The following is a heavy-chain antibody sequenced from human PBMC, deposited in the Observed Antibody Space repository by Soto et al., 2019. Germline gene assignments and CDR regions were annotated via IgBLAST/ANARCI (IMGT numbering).Heavy chain of an antibody. CDR2: ISHSGST. CDR1: GGSFSGYY. Sequence: PSETLSLTCAVYGGSFSGYYWSWIRQPPGKGLEWIGEISHSGSTNYNPSLKSRVTISVDTSKNQFSLKLSSVTAADTAVYYCARGRNTGYSSGWTTRYFDYWGQGTLVTVSS. J-gene: IGHJ4*02. D-gene: IGHD6-19*01. CDR3: ARGRNTGYSSGWTTRYFDY. V-gene: IGHV4-34*01.